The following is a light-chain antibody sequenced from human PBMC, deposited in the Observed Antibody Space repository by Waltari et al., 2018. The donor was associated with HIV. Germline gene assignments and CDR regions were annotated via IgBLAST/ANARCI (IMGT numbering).Light chain of an antibody. Sequence: QSALTQPRSVSGSPGQSVTISCSGTSSDVGGYNYVSWYQRHPGKAPKLMISDVSRRPSGVPDRFSGSKSGNTASLTISGLQAEDEADYYCCSYAGSYTLYVFGTGTKVTVL. CDR3: CSYAGSYTLYV. V-gene: IGLV2-11*01. J-gene: IGLJ1*01. CDR1: SSDVGGYNY. CDR2: DVS.